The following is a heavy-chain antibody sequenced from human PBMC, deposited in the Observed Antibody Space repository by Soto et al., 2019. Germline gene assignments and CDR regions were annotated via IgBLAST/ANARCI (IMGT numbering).Heavy chain of an antibody. D-gene: IGHD2-15*01. CDR3: VHVAGSARGYAFEI. CDR2: IYWDDDK. V-gene: IGHV2-5*02. CDR1: GFSVSARDVG. J-gene: IGHJ3*02. Sequence: QITLKESPPPLVKPTQTLTLTCTVSGFSVSARDVGVGWIRQPPGKALEWLAIIYWDDDKRYSPSLKSRLTITKDTSKNQEVLTLTNIDPVDTGTYFGVHVAGSARGYAFEIWGQGTMVTVSS.